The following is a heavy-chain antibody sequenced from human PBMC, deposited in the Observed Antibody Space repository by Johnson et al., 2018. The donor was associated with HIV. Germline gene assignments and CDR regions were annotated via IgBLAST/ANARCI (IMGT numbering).Heavy chain of an antibody. CDR1: GITFSSYA. D-gene: IGHD4-23*01. V-gene: IGHV3-30*04. J-gene: IGHJ3*02. Sequence: QVQLVESGGGVVQPGRSLRLSCAASGITFSSYAMHWVRQAPGQGLEWVAVISYDGSNKYYADSVKGRFTISRDNSKNTLYLQMNSLRAEDTAVYYCARDGGETVVGSGAFDIWGQGTMVTVSS. CDR3: ARDGGETVVGSGAFDI. CDR2: ISYDGSNK.